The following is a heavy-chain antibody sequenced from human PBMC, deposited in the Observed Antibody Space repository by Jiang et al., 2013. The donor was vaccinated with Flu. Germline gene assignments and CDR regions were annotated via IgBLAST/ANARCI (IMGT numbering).Heavy chain of an antibody. CDR2: IWYDGSNK. D-gene: IGHD3-22*01. CDR1: GFTFSSYG. Sequence: VQLVESGGGVVQPGRSLRLSCAASGFTFSSYGMHWVRQAPGKGLEWVAVIWYDGSNKYYADSVKGRFTISRDNSKNTLYLQMNSLRAEDTAVYYCARKGHYYDSSGYRYYYYGMDV. CDR3: ARKGHYYDSSGYRYYYYGMDV. J-gene: IGHJ6*01. V-gene: IGHV3-33*01.